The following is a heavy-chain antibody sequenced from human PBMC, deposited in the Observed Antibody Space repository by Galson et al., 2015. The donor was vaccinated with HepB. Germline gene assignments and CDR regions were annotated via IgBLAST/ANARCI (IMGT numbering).Heavy chain of an antibody. J-gene: IGHJ6*03. CDR1: GFTFSSYA. CDR2: ISYDGSNK. D-gene: IGHD2-2*01. CDR3: ARENRAVDIVVVPAAPQKYYYYYMDV. V-gene: IGHV3-30-3*01. Sequence: SLRLSCAASGFTFSSYAMHWVRQAPGKGLEWVAVISYDGSNKYYADSVKGRFTISRDNSKNTLYLQMNSLRAEDTAVYYCARENRAVDIVVVPAAPQKYYYYYMDVWGKGTTVTVSS.